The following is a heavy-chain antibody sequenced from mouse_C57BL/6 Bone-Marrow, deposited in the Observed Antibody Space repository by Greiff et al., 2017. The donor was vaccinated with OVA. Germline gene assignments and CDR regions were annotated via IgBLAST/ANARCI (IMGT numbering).Heavy chain of an antibody. J-gene: IGHJ1*03. CDR1: GYAFSNSW. Sequence: VQRVESGPELVKPGASVKISCKASGYAFSNSWMNWVKQRPGKGLEWIGRIYPGDGDTNYSGKFKGKATLTADKSSNTAYMQLSSLTSEDSAVYFCARRVLRPYWYFDVWGTGTTVTVSS. CDR2: IYPGDGDT. V-gene: IGHV1-82*01. CDR3: ARRVLRPYWYFDV. D-gene: IGHD1-2*01.